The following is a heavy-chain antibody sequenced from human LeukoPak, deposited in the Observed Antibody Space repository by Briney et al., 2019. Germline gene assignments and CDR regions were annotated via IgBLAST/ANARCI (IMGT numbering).Heavy chain of an antibody. Sequence: SETLSLICTVSGGSSSSYYWSWIRQPPGKGLEWIGYIYYSGSTNYNPSLKSRVTISVDTSKNQFSLKLSSVTAADASVYYCASGGVPAAISDAFDIWGQGTMVTVSS. CDR2: IYYSGST. CDR3: ASGGVPAAISDAFDI. J-gene: IGHJ3*02. V-gene: IGHV4-59*01. D-gene: IGHD2-2*02. CDR1: GGSSSSYY.